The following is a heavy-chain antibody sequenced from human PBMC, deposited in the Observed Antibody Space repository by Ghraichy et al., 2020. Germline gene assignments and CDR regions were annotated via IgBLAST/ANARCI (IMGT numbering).Heavy chain of an antibody. D-gene: IGHD1-26*01. J-gene: IGHJ5*02. Sequence: SETLSLTCSVSGASVGSNSFYWAWILQPPGKGLEWIGRVFHNGNTYYSPSLNSRVTISVDTSKNQFSLKLNSVTAADTAVYFCARRFGYSGSCDPWGQGTLVTVSS. CDR2: VFHNGNT. CDR1: GASVGSNSFY. CDR3: ARRFGYSGSCDP. V-gene: IGHV4-39*01.